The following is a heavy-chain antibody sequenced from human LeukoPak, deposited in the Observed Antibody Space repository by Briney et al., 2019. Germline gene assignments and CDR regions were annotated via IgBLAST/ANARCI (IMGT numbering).Heavy chain of an antibody. CDR3: ARGRGQQLTKGYFDY. CDR1: GGSISSSSYY. Sequence: SETLSLTCTVSGGSISSSSYYWGWIRQPPGKGLEWIGSIYYSGSTYYNPSLKSRVTISVDTSKNQFSLKLSSVTAADTAVYYCARGRGQQLTKGYFDYWGQGTLVTVSS. D-gene: IGHD6-13*01. V-gene: IGHV4-39*01. J-gene: IGHJ4*02. CDR2: IYYSGST.